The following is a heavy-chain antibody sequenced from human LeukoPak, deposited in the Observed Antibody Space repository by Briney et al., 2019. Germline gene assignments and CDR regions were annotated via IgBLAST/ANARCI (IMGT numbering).Heavy chain of an antibody. CDR2: IIPIFGTA. J-gene: IGHJ5*02. CDR3: ASPAFWSGYYRDP. D-gene: IGHD3-3*01. CDR1: GGTFSSYV. V-gene: IGHV1-69*05. Sequence: SSVPVSCMASGGTFSSYVISWVRQAPAQGLAWMGGIIPIFGTASYAQKFQGRVTITTDESTSTAYLELSSLRSEDAAVYYCASPAFWSGYYRDPWGQGTLVTVSS.